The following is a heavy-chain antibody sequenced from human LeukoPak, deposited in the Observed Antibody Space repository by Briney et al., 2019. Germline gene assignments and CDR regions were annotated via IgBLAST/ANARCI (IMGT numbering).Heavy chain of an antibody. V-gene: IGHV3-48*01. CDR3: ARDTYYYGSGPTRAS. CDR1: GFTFSSYS. CDR2: ISSSSSTI. Sequence: GGSLRLSCAASGFTFSSYSMNWVRQAPGKGLEWVSYISSSSSTIYYADSVKGRFTISRDNSKNTPYLQMNSLRAEDTAVYYCARDTYYYGSGPTRASWGQGTLVTVSS. J-gene: IGHJ4*02. D-gene: IGHD3-10*01.